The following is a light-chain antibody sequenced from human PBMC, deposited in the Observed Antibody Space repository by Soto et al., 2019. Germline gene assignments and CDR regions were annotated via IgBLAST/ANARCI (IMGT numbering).Light chain of an antibody. J-gene: IGKJ1*01. CDR3: QQYHSSWT. Sequence: DIQMTQSPSTLSASVGDRVIITCRASQRISSWLAWYQQKPGKAPNLLIYDASSLESGVPSRFSGSGSGTEFTLTISSLQPDDFATYYCQQYHSSWTFGQGTKVEIK. CDR1: QRISSW. V-gene: IGKV1-5*01. CDR2: DAS.